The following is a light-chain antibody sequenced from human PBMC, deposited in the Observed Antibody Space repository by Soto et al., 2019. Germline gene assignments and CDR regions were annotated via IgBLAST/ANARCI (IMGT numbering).Light chain of an antibody. V-gene: IGKV3-15*01. CDR2: YAS. CDR1: QSVSNN. J-gene: IGKJ5*01. CDR3: QQYNDWPPIT. Sequence: EIMMTQSPATLSVSPGERATLSCRASQSVSNNLAWYQQKPGQAPMLRTYYASTRATGIPARLSGSGSGTEFSPTNSSLQSEDFALYYYQQYNDWPPITFGQGTRLEIK.